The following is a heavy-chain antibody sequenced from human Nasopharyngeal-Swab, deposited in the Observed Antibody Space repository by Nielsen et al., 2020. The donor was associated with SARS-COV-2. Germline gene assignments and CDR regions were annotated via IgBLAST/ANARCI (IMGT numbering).Heavy chain of an antibody. CDR3: AKAGIAAAGHAFDI. Sequence: GESLKISCAASGFTFSSYGMHWVRQAPGKGLEWVAVISYDGSNKYYADSVKGRFTISRDNSKNTLYLQMNSLRAEDTAMYYCAKAGIAAAGHAFDIWGQGTMVTVSS. V-gene: IGHV3-30*18. D-gene: IGHD6-13*01. CDR1: GFTFSSYG. CDR2: ISYDGSNK. J-gene: IGHJ3*02.